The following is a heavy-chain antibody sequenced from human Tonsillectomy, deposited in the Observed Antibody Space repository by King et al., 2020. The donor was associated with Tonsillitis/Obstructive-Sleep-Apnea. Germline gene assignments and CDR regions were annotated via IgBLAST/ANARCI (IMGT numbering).Heavy chain of an antibody. CDR1: GFTFSSYV. J-gene: IGHJ4*02. D-gene: IGHD4-23*01. CDR2: ISGSGGTT. V-gene: IGHV3-23*04. CDR3: ARDDGGTVVTSFDR. Sequence: EVQLVESGGGLVQPGESLRLSCAASGFTFSSYVMSWVRQTPGKGLDWVSAISGSGGTTSYADSVKGRFTISRDNSRNTLYLPMNSLRAEDAAVYYCARDDGGTVVTSFDRWGQGTLVTVSS.